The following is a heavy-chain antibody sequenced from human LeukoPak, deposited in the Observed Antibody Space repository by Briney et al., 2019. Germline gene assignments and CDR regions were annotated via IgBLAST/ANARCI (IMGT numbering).Heavy chain of an antibody. J-gene: IGHJ4*02. V-gene: IGHV4-34*01. CDR3: ARRGQKILRYFDWLLDY. D-gene: IGHD3-9*01. CDR2: INHSGST. Sequence: SETLSLTCADHGGSFSGYYWSWVRQTPGKGLEWVGEINHSGSTNYNPSLKSRVTISVDTSKNQFSLKLSSVTAADTAVYYCARRGQKILRYFDWLLDYWGQGTLVTVSS. CDR1: GGSFSGYY.